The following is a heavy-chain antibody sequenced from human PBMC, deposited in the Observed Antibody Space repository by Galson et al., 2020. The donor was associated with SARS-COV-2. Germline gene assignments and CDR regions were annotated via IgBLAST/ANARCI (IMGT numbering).Heavy chain of an antibody. V-gene: IGHV2-70*11. J-gene: IGHJ4*02. CDR2: IDWDDDK. CDR1: GFSLSTSGMC. CDR3: ARIDNYYGSGSSDY. D-gene: IGHD3-10*01. Sequence: SGPTLVNPTQTLTLTCTFSGFSLSTSGMCVSWIRQPPGKALEWLARIDWDDDKYYSTSLKTRLTISKDTSKNQVVLTMTNMDPVDTATYYCARIDNYYGSGSSDYWGQGTLVTVSS.